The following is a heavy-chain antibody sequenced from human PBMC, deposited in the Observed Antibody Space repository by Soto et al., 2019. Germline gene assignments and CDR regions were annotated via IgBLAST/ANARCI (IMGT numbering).Heavy chain of an antibody. CDR1: GGTFSSYA. CDR3: ARERDDNSGYYYAKPYNWFDP. V-gene: IGHV1-69*13. CDR2: IIPIFGTA. J-gene: IGHJ5*02. Sequence: SVKVSCKASGGTFSSYAISWVRQAPGQGLEWMGGIIPIFGTANYAQKFQGRVTITADESTSTAYMELSSLRSEDTAVYYCARERDDNSGYYYAKPYNWFDPWGQGTLVTVS. D-gene: IGHD3-22*01.